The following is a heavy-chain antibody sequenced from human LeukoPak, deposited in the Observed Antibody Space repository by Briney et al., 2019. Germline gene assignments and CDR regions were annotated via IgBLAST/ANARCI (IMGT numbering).Heavy chain of an antibody. J-gene: IGHJ4*02. V-gene: IGHV4-4*07. Sequence: SETLSLTCTVSGGSISNYYWSWIRQPAGKGLEWIGRIYTSGSTNYNPSLKSRVTMSVDTSKNQFSLKMTSVTAADPAVYFCARDRLPYDYGGKPLFDYWGQGTLVTVSS. CDR3: ARDRLPYDYGGKPLFDY. CDR1: GGSISNYY. D-gene: IGHD4-23*01. CDR2: IYTSGST.